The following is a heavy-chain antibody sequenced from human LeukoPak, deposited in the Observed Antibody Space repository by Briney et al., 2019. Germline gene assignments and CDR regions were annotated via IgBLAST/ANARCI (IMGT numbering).Heavy chain of an antibody. CDR3: ATQFVVPAATG. J-gene: IGHJ4*02. CDR2: ISSSSSYI. D-gene: IGHD2-2*01. Sequence: GGSLRLSCAASGFTFSRYSMNWVRQAPGKGLEWVSSISSSSSYIYYADSVKGRFTISRDNAKNSLYLQMNSLRAEDTAVYYCATQFVVPAATGWGQGTLVTVSS. V-gene: IGHV3-21*01. CDR1: GFTFSRYS.